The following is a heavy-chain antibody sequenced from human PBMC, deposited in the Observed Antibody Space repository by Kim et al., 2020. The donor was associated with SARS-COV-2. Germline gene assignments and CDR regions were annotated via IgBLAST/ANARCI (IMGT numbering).Heavy chain of an antibody. V-gene: IGHV1-46*01. CDR1: GYTFTSYY. CDR2: INPSGGST. Sequence: ASVKVSCKASGYTFTSYYMHWVRQAPGQGLEWMGIINPSGGSTSYAQKFQGRVTMTRDTSTSTVYMELSSLRSEDTAVYYCARVRLVGATRDAFDIWGQGTMVTVSS. J-gene: IGHJ3*02. D-gene: IGHD1-26*01. CDR3: ARVRLVGATRDAFDI.